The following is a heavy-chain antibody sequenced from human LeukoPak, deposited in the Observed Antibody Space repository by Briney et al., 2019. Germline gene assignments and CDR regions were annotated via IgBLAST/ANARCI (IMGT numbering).Heavy chain of an antibody. J-gene: IGHJ4*02. D-gene: IGHD6-13*01. Sequence: GGSLRLSCAASTFSFSTYWMTWVRQAPGKGLEWVANIKQDGSEKSYVDSVKGRFTISRDNAKNSLYLQMNSLRAEDTAVYYCARWGYSSSWYYIDYWGQATLVTV. CDR2: IKQDGSEK. V-gene: IGHV3-7*04. CDR3: ARWGYSSSWYYIDY. CDR1: TFSFSTYW.